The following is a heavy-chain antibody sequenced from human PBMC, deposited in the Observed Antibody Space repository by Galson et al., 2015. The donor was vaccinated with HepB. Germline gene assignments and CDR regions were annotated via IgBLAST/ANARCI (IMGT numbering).Heavy chain of an antibody. J-gene: IGHJ6*03. Sequence: SLRLSCAASGFTFSSYSMHWVRQAPGKGLEWVSYISSSRSYIYYADSVRGRFTISRDNAKNSLYLQMNSLRAEDTAVYYCARALSSSSSAYYYYYMDVWGKGTTVTVSS. CDR1: GFTFSSYS. CDR3: ARALSSSSSAYYYYYMDV. D-gene: IGHD6-6*01. CDR2: ISSSRSYI. V-gene: IGHV3-21*01.